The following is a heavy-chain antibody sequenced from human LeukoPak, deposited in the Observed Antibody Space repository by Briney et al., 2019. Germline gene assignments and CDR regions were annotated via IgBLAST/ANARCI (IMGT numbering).Heavy chain of an antibody. CDR3: TTDMKWNRGWFGGSPYYLDY. CDR2: IKSKTDGGTT. CDR1: GFTFSNAW. V-gene: IGHV3-15*01. J-gene: IGHJ4*02. D-gene: IGHD3-10*01. Sequence: GGSLRLSCAASGFTFSNAWMSWVRQAPGKGLEWVGRIKSKTDGGTTDYAAPVKGRLTISRDDSKNTLYLQMNSLKTEDTAVYYCTTDMKWNRGWFGGSPYYLDYWGQGTLVTVSS.